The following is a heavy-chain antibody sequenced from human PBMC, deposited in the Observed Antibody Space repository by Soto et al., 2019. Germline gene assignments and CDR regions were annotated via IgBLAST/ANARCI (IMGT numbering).Heavy chain of an antibody. Sequence: PSETLSLTCTVSGGSISSYYWSWIRQPPGKGLEWIGYIYYSGSTNYNPSLKSRVTISVDTSKNQFSLKLSSVTAADTAVYYFAKGTPVGVIGIEYYSYGMDVWGKGTTVTVSS. V-gene: IGHV4-59*01. D-gene: IGHD3-10*01. CDR3: AKGTPVGVIGIEYYSYGMDV. J-gene: IGHJ6*04. CDR1: GGSISSYY. CDR2: IYYSGST.